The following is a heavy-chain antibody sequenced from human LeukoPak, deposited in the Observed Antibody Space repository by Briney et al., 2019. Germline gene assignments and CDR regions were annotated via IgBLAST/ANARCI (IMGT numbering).Heavy chain of an antibody. Sequence: PAGSLRLSCAGSGFTFRGSAIHWVRQASGKGLEWVGRIRTKANNYATAYAASLSGMFTISRDDSKNMAYLHLNGLKTEDTALYYCVTFNWNYTYLPFDSWGHGTLVTVSS. D-gene: IGHD1-7*01. V-gene: IGHV3-73*01. CDR2: IRTKANNYAT. CDR1: GFTFRGSA. J-gene: IGHJ4*01. CDR3: VTFNWNYTYLPFDS.